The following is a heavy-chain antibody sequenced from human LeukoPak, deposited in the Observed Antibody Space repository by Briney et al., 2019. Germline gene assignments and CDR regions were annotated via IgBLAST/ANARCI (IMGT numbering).Heavy chain of an antibody. CDR2: IYYSGST. D-gene: IGHD1-26*01. CDR3: ARLQRRIVRAQYAFDI. Sequence: KPSETLSLTCTVSGGSISSYYWSWIRQPPGKGLEWIGYIYYSGSTNYNPSLKSRVTISVDTSKNQFSLKLSSVTAADTAVYYCARLQRRIVRAQYAFDIWGQGTMVTVSS. J-gene: IGHJ3*02. V-gene: IGHV4-59*08. CDR1: GGSISSYY.